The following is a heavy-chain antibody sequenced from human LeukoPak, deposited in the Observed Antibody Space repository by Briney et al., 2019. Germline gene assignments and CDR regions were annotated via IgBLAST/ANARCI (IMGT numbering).Heavy chain of an antibody. V-gene: IGHV3-53*01. J-gene: IGHJ3*02. CDR3: ATNDFWSGYYSIDAFDI. CDR2: IYSGGST. CDR1: GFTVSSNY. D-gene: IGHD3-3*01. Sequence: GGSLRLSCAASGFTVSSNYMSWVRQAPGKGLEWVSVIYSGGSTYYADSVKGRFTISRDNSKNTLYLQMNSLRAEDTAVYYCATNDFWSGYYSIDAFDIWGQGTMVTVSS.